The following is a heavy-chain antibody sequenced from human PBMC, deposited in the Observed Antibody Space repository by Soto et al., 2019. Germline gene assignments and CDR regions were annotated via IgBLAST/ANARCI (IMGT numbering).Heavy chain of an antibody. CDR1: GGTFSSYA. Sequence: SVKVSCKASGGTFSSYAISWVRQAPGQGLEGMGGIIPIFGTANYAQKFQGRVTITADESTSTAYMELSSLRSEDTAVYYCARGTADGYNLDYWGQGTLVTVSS. CDR3: ARGTADGYNLDY. V-gene: IGHV1-69*13. D-gene: IGHD5-12*01. J-gene: IGHJ4*02. CDR2: IIPIFGTA.